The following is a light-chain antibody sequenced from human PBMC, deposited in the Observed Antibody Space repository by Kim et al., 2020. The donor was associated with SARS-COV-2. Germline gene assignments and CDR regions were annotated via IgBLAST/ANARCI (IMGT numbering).Light chain of an antibody. CDR2: DAS. CDR3: QQRSNWPRT. V-gene: IGKV3-11*01. CDR1: QSVSSY. J-gene: IGKJ3*01. Sequence: LSPGERASLSCRASQSVSSYLAWYQQKPGQAPRLLIYDASNRATGIPARFSGSGSGTDFILTISSLEPEDFAVYYCQQRSNWPRTFGPGTKVDIK.